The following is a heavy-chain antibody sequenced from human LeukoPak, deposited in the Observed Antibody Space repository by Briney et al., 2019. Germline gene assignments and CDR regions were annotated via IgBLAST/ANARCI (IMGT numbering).Heavy chain of an antibody. Sequence: SQTLSLTCTVSGGSISSGGYYWSWTRQHPGKGLEWIGYIYYSGSTYYNPSLKGRVTISVDTSKNQFSLKLSSVTAADTAVYYCARDGPPIVGATNYYYYGMDVWGQGTTVTVSS. CDR3: ARDGPPIVGATNYYYYGMDV. CDR1: GGSISSGGYY. J-gene: IGHJ6*02. D-gene: IGHD1-26*01. V-gene: IGHV4-31*03. CDR2: IYYSGST.